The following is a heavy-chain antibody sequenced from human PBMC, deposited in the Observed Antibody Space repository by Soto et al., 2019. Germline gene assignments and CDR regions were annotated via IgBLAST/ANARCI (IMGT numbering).Heavy chain of an antibody. CDR3: ARVQYSSGWYFDY. CDR1: GGSISSYY. Sequence: SETLSLTCTVSGGSISSYYWTWIRQPPGKGLEWIGYIYYSGSTNYNPSLKSRATISVDTSKNQFSLKLNSVTAADTAVYYCARVQYSSGWYFDYWGQGTQVTVSS. J-gene: IGHJ4*02. D-gene: IGHD6-19*01. CDR2: IYYSGST. V-gene: IGHV4-59*01.